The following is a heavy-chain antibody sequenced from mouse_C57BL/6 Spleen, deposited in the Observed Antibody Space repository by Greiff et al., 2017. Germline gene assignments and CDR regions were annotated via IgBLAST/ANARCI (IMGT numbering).Heavy chain of an antibody. CDR3: AYYDYDAWFAY. J-gene: IGHJ3*01. CDR2: INPGSGGT. Sequence: VKLQESGAELVRPGTSVKVSCKASGYAFTNYLIEWVKQRPGQGLEWFGVINPGSGGTNYNEKFKGKATLTADKSSSTAYMQLSSLTSEDSAVYFCAYYDYDAWFAYWGQGTLVTVSA. D-gene: IGHD2-4*01. CDR1: GYAFTNYL. V-gene: IGHV1-54*01.